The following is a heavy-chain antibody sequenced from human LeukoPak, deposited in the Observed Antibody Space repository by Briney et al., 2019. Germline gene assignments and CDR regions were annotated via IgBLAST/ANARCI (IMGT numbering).Heavy chain of an antibody. J-gene: IGHJ4*02. CDR3: AKEWIGNYYDSSGHFDY. V-gene: IGHV3-33*06. D-gene: IGHD3-22*01. CDR2: IWYDGSNK. CDR1: GFTFSSYG. Sequence: PGGSLRLSCAAPGFTFSSYGMHWVRQAPGKGLEWVAVIWYDGSNKYYADSVKGRFTISRDNSKNTLYLQMNSLRAEDTAVYYCAKEWIGNYYDSSGHFDYWGQGTLVTVSS.